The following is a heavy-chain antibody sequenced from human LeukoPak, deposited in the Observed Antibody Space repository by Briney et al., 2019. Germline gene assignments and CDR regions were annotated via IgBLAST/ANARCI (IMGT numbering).Heavy chain of an antibody. V-gene: IGHV3-23*01. Sequence: GGSLRLSCAASGFTFSSCAMSWVRQAPGKGLEWVSAISGSGGSTYYADSVKGRFTISRDNSKNTLYLQMNSLRAEDTAVYYCAKDAVGSSGTKYYYYGMDVWGKGTTVTVSS. J-gene: IGHJ6*04. D-gene: IGHD3-22*01. CDR2: ISGSGGST. CDR1: GFTFSSCA. CDR3: AKDAVGSSGTKYYYYGMDV.